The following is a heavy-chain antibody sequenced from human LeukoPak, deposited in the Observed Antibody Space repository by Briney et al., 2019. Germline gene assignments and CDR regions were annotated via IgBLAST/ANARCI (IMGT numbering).Heavy chain of an antibody. CDR3: ATGGSGTYYDYYYGLDV. CDR1: GFTFSTYG. D-gene: IGHD3-10*01. J-gene: IGHJ6*02. V-gene: IGHV3-30*03. CDR2: ISNDGSKK. Sequence: GGSLRLSCAASGFTFSTYGFHWVRLAPGKGLEWVAVISNDGSKKHYGDSVKGRFTISRDNRNNTLFLQMNSLRDDDTAVYYCATGGSGTYYDYYYGLDVWGQGTTVTVSS.